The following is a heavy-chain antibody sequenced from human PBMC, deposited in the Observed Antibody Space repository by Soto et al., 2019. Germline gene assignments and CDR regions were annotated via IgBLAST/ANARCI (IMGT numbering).Heavy chain of an antibody. V-gene: IGHV1-8*01. CDR3: ARGRYCSSTSRYVSHYYYYYYMDV. Sequence: ASVKVSCKASGYTFTSYDINWVRQATGQGLEWMGWMNPNSGNTGYAQKFQGRVTMTRNTSISTAYMELSSLRSEDTAVYYCARGRYCSSTSRYVSHYYYYYYMDVWGKGTTVTVSS. CDR2: MNPNSGNT. D-gene: IGHD2-2*01. J-gene: IGHJ6*03. CDR1: GYTFTSYD.